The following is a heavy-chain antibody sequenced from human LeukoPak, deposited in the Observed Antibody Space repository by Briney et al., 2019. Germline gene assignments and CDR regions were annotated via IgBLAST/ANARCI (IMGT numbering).Heavy chain of an antibody. Sequence: GGSLRLSCAASGFPFSSYWMSWVRQAPGKGLEWVANIKQDGGEIFYVDSVKGRFTISRDNAKNSLYLQMNSLRAEDAAVYYCAREDHSNYNYWGQGTLVTVSS. CDR3: AREDHSNYNY. J-gene: IGHJ4*02. CDR1: GFPFSSYW. CDR2: IKQDGGEI. D-gene: IGHD4-11*01. V-gene: IGHV3-7*01.